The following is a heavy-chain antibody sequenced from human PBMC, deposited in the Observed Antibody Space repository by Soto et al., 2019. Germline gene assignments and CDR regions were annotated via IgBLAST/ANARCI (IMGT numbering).Heavy chain of an antibody. CDR1: GGSISSGGYY. Sequence: SETLSLTCTVSGGSISSGGYYWIWIRQHPGKGLEWIGYIYYSGSTYYNPSLKSRVTISVDTSKNQFSLKPSSVTAAYTAVYYCARDKYGSGNWGEGTLVTVSS. D-gene: IGHD3-10*01. V-gene: IGHV4-31*03. CDR3: ARDKYGSGN. CDR2: IYYSGST. J-gene: IGHJ4*02.